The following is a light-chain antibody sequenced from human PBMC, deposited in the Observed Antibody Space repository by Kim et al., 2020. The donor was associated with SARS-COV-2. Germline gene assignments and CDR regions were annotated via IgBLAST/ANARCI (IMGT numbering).Light chain of an antibody. V-gene: IGKV4-1*01. CDR2: WAS. Sequence: NEKHCLAWYQQHLGQSPKLVISWASTRAPGVPDRFSGGGSGTNFTLTISRLEPEDVAVYYCQQYYRSPYTFGQGTSWRS. CDR3: QQYYRSPYT. J-gene: IGKJ2*01. CDR1: NEKHC.